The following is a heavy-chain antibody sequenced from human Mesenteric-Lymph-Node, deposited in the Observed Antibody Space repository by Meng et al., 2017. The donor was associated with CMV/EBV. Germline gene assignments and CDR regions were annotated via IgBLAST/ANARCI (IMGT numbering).Heavy chain of an antibody. J-gene: IGHJ4*02. CDR1: GFTFNTYW. Sequence: GESLKISCDTSGFTFNTYWMSWVRQAPGKGLEWVANIIQDGSEKYYVDSVKGRFTISRDNARNSLYLQMNSLRAEDTAVYYCAREGIGLEEVYSYGSWYFDYWGQGTLVTVSS. V-gene: IGHV3-7*01. CDR3: AREGIGLEEVYSYGSWYFDY. CDR2: IIQDGSEK. D-gene: IGHD5-18*01.